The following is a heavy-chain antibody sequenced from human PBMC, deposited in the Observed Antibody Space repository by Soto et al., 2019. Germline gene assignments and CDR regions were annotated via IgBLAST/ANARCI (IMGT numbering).Heavy chain of an antibody. J-gene: IGHJ6*02. CDR3: ARDLVMGSSSWLYYYYYGMDV. Sequence: QVQLVESGGGVVQPGRSLRLSCAASGFTFSSYAMHWVRQAPGKGLEWVAVISYDGSNKYYADSVKGRFTISRDNSKNTLYLQMNSLRAEDTAVYYCARDLVMGSSSWLYYYYYGMDVWGQGTTVTVS. CDR1: GFTFSSYA. V-gene: IGHV3-30-3*01. CDR2: ISYDGSNK. D-gene: IGHD6-13*01.